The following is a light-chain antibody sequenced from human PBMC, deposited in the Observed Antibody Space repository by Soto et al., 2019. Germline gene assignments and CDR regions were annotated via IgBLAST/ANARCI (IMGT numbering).Light chain of an antibody. CDR2: AAS. V-gene: IGKV1-12*01. J-gene: IGKJ4*01. CDR1: QGISSW. CDR3: QQADTFPLT. Sequence: DIQMTQSPSSVSASVGDRVTITCRASQGISSWVAWYQQKPGKAPNLLIYAASSLQSGVPSRFSGSGSLTEFTLTISSLLPEDFASYYCQQADTFPLTFGGGTKVEIK.